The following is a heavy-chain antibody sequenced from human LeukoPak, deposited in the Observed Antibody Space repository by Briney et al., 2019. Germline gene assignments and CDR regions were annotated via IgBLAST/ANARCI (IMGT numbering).Heavy chain of an antibody. V-gene: IGHV4-31*03. Sequence: PSQTLSLTCTVSGGSISSGGYYWSWIRQHPGKGLEWIGYIYYSGSTYYNPSLKSRVTISVDTSKNQFSLKLSSVTAADTAVYYCARSEAYSSSCLDYWGQGTLVTVSS. J-gene: IGHJ4*02. CDR3: ARSEAYSSSCLDY. D-gene: IGHD6-13*01. CDR2: IYYSGST. CDR1: GGSISSGGYY.